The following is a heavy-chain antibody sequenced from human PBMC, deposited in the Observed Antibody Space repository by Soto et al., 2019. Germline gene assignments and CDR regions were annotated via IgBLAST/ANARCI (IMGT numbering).Heavy chain of an antibody. J-gene: IGHJ4*02. D-gene: IGHD3-9*01. CDR2: SNDGNGNT. V-gene: IGHV1-3*01. CDR3: AREHDSLTGYSFDY. Sequence: QVQLVQSGAEVKRPGASVTLSCEASGYTFTTYAIHLVRQAPGQRLEWMGRSNDGNGNTKYSQKLQGRVTISSDTYASTAYMEMSSLRYEDTAVYYCAREHDSLTGYSFDYWGQGTLVTGSS. CDR1: GYTFTTYA.